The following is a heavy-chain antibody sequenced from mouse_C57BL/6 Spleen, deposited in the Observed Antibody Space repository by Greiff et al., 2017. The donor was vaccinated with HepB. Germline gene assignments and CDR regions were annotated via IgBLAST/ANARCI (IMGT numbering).Heavy chain of an antibody. CDR1: GFSFSDYG. CDR2: ISSGSSTI. J-gene: IGHJ3*01. V-gene: IGHV5-17*01. Sequence: EVKLMESGGGLVKPGGSLKLSCAASGFSFSDYGMHWVRQAPEKGLEWVAYISSGSSTIYYADTVKGRFTISRDNAKNTLFLQMTSLRSEETAMYYCARADYSGIGYGWFAYWGQGTLVTVSA. CDR3: ARADYSGIGYGWFAY. D-gene: IGHD1-1*01.